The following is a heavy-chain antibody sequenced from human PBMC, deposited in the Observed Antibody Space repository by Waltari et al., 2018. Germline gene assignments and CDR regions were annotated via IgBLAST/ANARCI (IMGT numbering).Heavy chain of an antibody. D-gene: IGHD5-12*01. V-gene: IGHV3-21*06. CDR1: GFTLSANG. J-gene: IGHJ4*02. Sequence: EVQLVESGGGLVESGGSLRLSCAVSGFTLSANGINWVRQSPGKGLEWVSLISTSSNYIYYADSVKGRFAVSRDNARNSIFHDMNSLRAEDTAVYYCARAGSGYDDPLDYWGQGTQVTVSS. CDR3: ARAGSGYDDPLDY. CDR2: ISTSSNYI.